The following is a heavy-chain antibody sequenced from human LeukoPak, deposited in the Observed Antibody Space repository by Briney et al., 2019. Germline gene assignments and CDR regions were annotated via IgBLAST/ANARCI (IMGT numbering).Heavy chain of an antibody. Sequence: PSETLSLTCAVYGGSFSGYYWSWIRQPPGKGLEWIGEINHSGSTNYNPSLKSRVTISVDTSKNQFSLKLSSVTAADTAVYYCARHPGRPYCSGGSCYAVRDHVFDYWGQGTLVTVSS. J-gene: IGHJ4*02. CDR3: ARHPGRPYCSGGSCYAVRDHVFDY. V-gene: IGHV4-34*01. D-gene: IGHD2-15*01. CDR2: INHSGST. CDR1: GGSFSGYY.